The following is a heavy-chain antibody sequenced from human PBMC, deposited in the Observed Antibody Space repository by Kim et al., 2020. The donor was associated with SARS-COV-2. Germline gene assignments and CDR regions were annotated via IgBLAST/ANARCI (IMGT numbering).Heavy chain of an antibody. Sequence: GRFTISRDNAKNSLYLQMNSLRAEDTAVYYCARDTHYGSGSYYGLYGMDVWGQGTTVTVSS. D-gene: IGHD3-10*01. J-gene: IGHJ6*02. V-gene: IGHV3-11*06. CDR3: ARDTHYGSGSYYGLYGMDV.